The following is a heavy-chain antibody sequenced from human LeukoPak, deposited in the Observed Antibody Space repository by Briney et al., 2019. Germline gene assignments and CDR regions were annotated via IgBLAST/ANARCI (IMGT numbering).Heavy chain of an antibody. CDR1: GFTFNNYE. D-gene: IGHD4-17*01. CDR2: ISSSGSAV. V-gene: IGHV3-48*03. Sequence: GGSLRLSCAASGFTFNNYEMNWVRQAPGKGLEWVSYISSSGSAVYYADSVKGRFTISRDNAKNSLFLQMSSLRAEDTAVYYCARVRRDAQQDYGSGHNLYYYYYMDVWGKGTTVSISS. CDR3: ARVRRDAQQDYGSGHNLYYYYYMDV. J-gene: IGHJ6*03.